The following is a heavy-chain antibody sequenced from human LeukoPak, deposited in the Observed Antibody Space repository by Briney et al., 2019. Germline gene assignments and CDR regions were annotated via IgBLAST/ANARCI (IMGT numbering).Heavy chain of an antibody. CDR2: INPSGGST. Sequence: ASVKVSCKASGYTFTSYYMHWVRQAPGQGLEWMGIINPSGGSTSYAQKFQGRVTMTRDMSTSTVYMELSSLRSEDTAVYYCARGSPGTGYLGFVDVWGKGTTVTVSS. CDR3: ARGSPGTGYLGFVDV. J-gene: IGHJ6*04. D-gene: IGHD3/OR15-3a*01. CDR1: GYTFTSYY. V-gene: IGHV1-46*01.